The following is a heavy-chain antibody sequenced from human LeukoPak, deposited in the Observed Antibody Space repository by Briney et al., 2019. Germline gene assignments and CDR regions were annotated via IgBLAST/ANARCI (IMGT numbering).Heavy chain of an antibody. Sequence: GGSLRLSCAASGFTFDDYAMHWVRQAPGKGLEWVSGISWNSGSIGYADSVKGRFTISRDNAKNSLYLQMNSLRAEDTALYYCTRGIKTTGIAAVQWWYYFDYWGQGTLVTVSS. CDR1: GFTFDDYA. V-gene: IGHV3-9*01. CDR3: TRGIKTTGIAAVQWWYYFDY. D-gene: IGHD6-13*01. CDR2: ISWNSGSI. J-gene: IGHJ4*02.